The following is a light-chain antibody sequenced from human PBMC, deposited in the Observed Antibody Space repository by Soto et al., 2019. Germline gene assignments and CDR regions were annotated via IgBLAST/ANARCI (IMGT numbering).Light chain of an antibody. J-gene: IGKJ2*01. CDR3: QQYNKLPHT. CDR1: QSVNSN. CDR2: GSS. V-gene: IGKV3-15*01. Sequence: EIVMTQSPATLSVSPGERATLSCRASQSVNSNLAWYQQKPGQVPRLLIYGSSTRATGISARFSGSGSVTEFTLTISSLQSEDFAFYYCQQYNKLPHTFDQGTKLEIK.